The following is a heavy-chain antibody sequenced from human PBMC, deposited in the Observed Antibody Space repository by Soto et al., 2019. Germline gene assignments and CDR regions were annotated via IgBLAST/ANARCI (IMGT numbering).Heavy chain of an antibody. CDR1: GYTFTGYY. CDR2: INPNSGGT. J-gene: IGHJ6*02. D-gene: IGHD6-13*01. CDR3: TRGGRGIAADGDYYYYGMDV. Sequence: ASVKVSCKASGYTFTGYYMHWVRQAPGRGLEWMGWINPNSGGTNYAQKFQGWVTMTRDTYISTADMELSRLRSDDTAGYYCTRGGRGIAADGDYYYYGMDVWGQGTTVTVYS. V-gene: IGHV1-2*04.